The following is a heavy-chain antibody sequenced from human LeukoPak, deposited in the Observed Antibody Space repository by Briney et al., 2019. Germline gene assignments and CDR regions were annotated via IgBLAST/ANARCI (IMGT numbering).Heavy chain of an antibody. V-gene: IGHV3-11*01. CDR3: ARDRRYCSGGSCYSIFDY. D-gene: IGHD2-15*01. CDR2: ISSSGSTI. CDR1: GFTFSNYY. Sequence: GGSLRLSCAASGFTFSNYYMSWVRQAPGKGLEWVSYISSSGSTIYYADSVKGRFTISRDNAKNSLYLQMNSLRAEDTAVYYCARDRRYCSGGSCYSIFDYWGQGTLVTVSS. J-gene: IGHJ4*02.